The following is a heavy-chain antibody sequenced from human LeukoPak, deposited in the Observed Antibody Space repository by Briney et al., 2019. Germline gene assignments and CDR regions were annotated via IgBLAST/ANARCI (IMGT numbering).Heavy chain of an antibody. CDR3: ATVGPYDSSGYYGY. Sequence: SVKVSCKASGGTFSSYAISWVRQTPGQGLEWMGRIIPILGIANYAQKFQGRVTITADKSTSTAYMELSSLRSEDTAVYYCATVGPYDSSGYYGYWGQGTLVTVSS. J-gene: IGHJ4*02. CDR1: GGTFSSYA. V-gene: IGHV1-69*04. D-gene: IGHD3-22*01. CDR2: IIPILGIA.